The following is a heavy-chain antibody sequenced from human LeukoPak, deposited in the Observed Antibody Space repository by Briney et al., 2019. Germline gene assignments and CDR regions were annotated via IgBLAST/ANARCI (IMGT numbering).Heavy chain of an antibody. CDR1: GFTFSNAW. D-gene: IGHD2-21*02. Sequence: GGSLRLSCAASGFTFSNAWMNWVRQAPGKGLEWVGRIKSKTDGGTTDYAAPVKGGFTISRDDSKNTLYLQMNSLKTEDTAVYYCTTVAYCGGDCYQNWGQGTLVTVSS. CDR2: IKSKTDGGTT. J-gene: IGHJ4*02. CDR3: TTVAYCGGDCYQN. V-gene: IGHV3-15*07.